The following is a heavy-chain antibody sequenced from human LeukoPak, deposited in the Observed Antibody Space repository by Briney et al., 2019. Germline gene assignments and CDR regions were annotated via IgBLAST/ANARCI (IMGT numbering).Heavy chain of an antibody. D-gene: IGHD3-10*01. CDR1: GGSISSYC. CDR2: IYYREST. CDR3: ARETLHAFDY. J-gene: IGHJ4*02. V-gene: IGHV4-59*01. Sequence: PSETLSLTCTVSGGSISSYCWSWIRQPPGKVLEWVGCIYYRESTNYNPPLKSQATISVDTSQNQFSLTLSSVTAADTAVYYCARETLHAFDYWGQGTLVTVSS.